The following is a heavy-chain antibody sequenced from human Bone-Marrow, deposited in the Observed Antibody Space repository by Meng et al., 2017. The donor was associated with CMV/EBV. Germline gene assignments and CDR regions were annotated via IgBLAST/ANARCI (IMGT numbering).Heavy chain of an antibody. J-gene: IGHJ6*02. CDR2: LYYSGST. CDR1: GGSISSYY. Sequence: SETLSLTCSVSGGSISSYYWSWIRQPPGKGLQWIVYLYYSGSTNYNPSLKSRVAISVDTSKNQFSLKLSSVTAADTAVYYCAREKVNYGMDVWGQGTTVTVSS. D-gene: IGHD4-11*01. CDR3: AREKVNYGMDV. V-gene: IGHV4-59*01.